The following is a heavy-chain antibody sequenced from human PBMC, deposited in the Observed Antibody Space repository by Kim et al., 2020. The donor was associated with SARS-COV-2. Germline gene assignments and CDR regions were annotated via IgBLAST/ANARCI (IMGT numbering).Heavy chain of an antibody. Sequence: GGTTDYAAPVKGRCTISRDDSKNTLYLQMNSLKTEDTAVYYCTTGDEMGYWGQGTLVTVSS. D-gene: IGHD2-21*02. V-gene: IGHV3-15*01. CDR2: GGTT. CDR3: TTGDEMGY. J-gene: IGHJ4*02.